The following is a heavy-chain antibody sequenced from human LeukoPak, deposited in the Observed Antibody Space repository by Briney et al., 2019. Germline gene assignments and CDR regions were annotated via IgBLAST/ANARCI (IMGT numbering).Heavy chain of an antibody. D-gene: IGHD6-19*01. V-gene: IGHV4-61*02. CDR2: IYTSGST. Sequence: PSQTLSLTCTVSGGSISSGSYYWSWIRQPAGKGLEWIVRIYTSGSTNYNPSLKSRVTISVDTSKNQFSLKLSSVTAADTAVYYCARESAGYSSGWTPGYWGQGTLVTVSS. CDR1: GGSISSGSYY. J-gene: IGHJ4*02. CDR3: ARESAGYSSGWTPGY.